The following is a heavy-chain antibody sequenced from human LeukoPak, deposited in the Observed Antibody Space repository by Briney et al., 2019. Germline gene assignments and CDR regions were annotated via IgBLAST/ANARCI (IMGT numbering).Heavy chain of an antibody. CDR3: ARETVLWRGVDY. J-gene: IGHJ4*02. D-gene: IGHD3-3*01. Sequence: GGSLRLSCAASGFSFSNHWMHWVRQAPGKGLVWVSRISPDGSSTTYADSVKGRFTISRDNAKNTVYMEMNSLRDEDSAVYFCARETVLWRGVDYWGQGTLVTVSS. V-gene: IGHV3-74*01. CDR1: GFSFSNHW. CDR2: ISPDGSST.